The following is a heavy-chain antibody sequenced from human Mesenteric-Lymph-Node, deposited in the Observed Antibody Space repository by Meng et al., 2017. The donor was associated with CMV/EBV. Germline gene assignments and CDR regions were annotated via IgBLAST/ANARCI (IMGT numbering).Heavy chain of an antibody. V-gene: IGHV4-34*01. J-gene: IGHJ5*02. CDR2: INHSGST. Sequence: SETLSLTCAVYGGSFSGYYWSWIRQPPGKGLEWIGEINHSGSTNYNPSLKSRVTISVDTSKNQFSLKLSSVTAADTAVYYCARDSSGTYSNYVWFDPWGQGTLVTVSS. CDR3: ARDSSGTYSNYVWFDP. CDR1: GGSFSGYY. D-gene: IGHD4-11*01.